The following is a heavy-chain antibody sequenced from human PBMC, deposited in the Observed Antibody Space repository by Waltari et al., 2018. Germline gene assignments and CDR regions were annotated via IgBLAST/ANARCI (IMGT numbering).Heavy chain of an antibody. V-gene: IGHV1-18*01. CDR1: GYTFTSYG. Sequence: QVQLVQSGAEMKKPGASVKVSCTASGYTFTSYGISWLRQAPGQGLEWMGWISGYNGNTNYAQRFQGRVTVTTDTSATTAYMELRSLRSDDTALYYCARGDDILTGDYKGLDYWGQGTLVIVSS. D-gene: IGHD3-9*01. J-gene: IGHJ4*02. CDR3: ARGDDILTGDYKGLDY. CDR2: ISGYNGNT.